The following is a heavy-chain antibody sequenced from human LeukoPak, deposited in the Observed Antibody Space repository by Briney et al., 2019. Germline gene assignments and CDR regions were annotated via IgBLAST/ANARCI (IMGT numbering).Heavy chain of an antibody. CDR3: ARHYGP. Sequence: NPSETLSLTCAVSGYSISSSNWWGWIRQPPGKGLEWIGYIYYSGSTYYNPSLKSRATISVDTSKNQFSLKLNSVTAADTAVYYCARHYGPWGQGTLVTVSS. V-gene: IGHV4-28*01. CDR1: GYSISSSNW. J-gene: IGHJ5*02. D-gene: IGHD3-16*01. CDR2: IYYSGST.